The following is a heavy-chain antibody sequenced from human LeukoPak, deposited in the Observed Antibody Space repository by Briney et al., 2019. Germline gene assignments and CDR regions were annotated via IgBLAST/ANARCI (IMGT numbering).Heavy chain of an antibody. CDR1: GYTFTGYY. Sequence: ASVKLSCKASGYTFTGYYMHWVRQAPGQGLEWMGRINPNSGGTNYAQKFQGRVTMTRDTSISTAYMELSRLRSDDTAVYYCARAGNYYDSSGYYHWGQGTLVTVSS. J-gene: IGHJ5*02. CDR2: INPNSGGT. V-gene: IGHV1-2*06. D-gene: IGHD3-22*01. CDR3: ARAGNYYDSSGYYH.